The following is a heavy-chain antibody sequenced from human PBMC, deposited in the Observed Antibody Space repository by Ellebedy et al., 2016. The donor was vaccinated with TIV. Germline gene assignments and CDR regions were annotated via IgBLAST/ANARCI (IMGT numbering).Heavy chain of an antibody. CDR3: TKDLLRGIWGGSGRDY. D-gene: IGHD7-27*01. V-gene: IGHV3-9*01. CDR2: ISWRGYYI. CDR1: GFTFDDYA. J-gene: IGHJ4*02. Sequence: GGSLRLSXAASGFTFDDYAMHWVRQAPGKGLAWVSGISWRGYYIGYADSVRGRFTISRGNAKNSLYLQMNSLRIEDTAVYYCTKDLLRGIWGGSGRDYWGQGTLVTVSS.